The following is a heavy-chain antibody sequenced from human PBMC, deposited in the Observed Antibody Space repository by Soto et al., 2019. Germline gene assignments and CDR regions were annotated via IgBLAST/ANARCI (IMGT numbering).Heavy chain of an antibody. CDR1: GFTFSNAW. D-gene: IGHD2-2*01. CDR2: IKSKTDGGTT. V-gene: IGHV3-15*01. J-gene: IGHJ6*02. CDR3: TTGRVDCSSTSCPTSHDYYYYYGMDV. Sequence: PGGSLRLSCAASGFTFSNAWMSWVRQAPGKGLEWVGRIKSKTDGGTTDYAAPVKGRFTISRDDSKNTLYLQMNSLKTEDTAVYYCTTGRVDCSSTSCPTSHDYYYYYGMDVWGQGTTVTVSS.